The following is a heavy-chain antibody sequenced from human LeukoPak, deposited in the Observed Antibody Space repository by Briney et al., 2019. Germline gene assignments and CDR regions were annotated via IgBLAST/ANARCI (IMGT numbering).Heavy chain of an antibody. CDR3: AKDSVKVTTVRRVPHYMDV. V-gene: IGHV3-30*02. CDR1: GFTFGSYG. Sequence: GGSLRLSCAASGFTFGSYGMHWVRQAPGKGLEWVTFIRSDGSNKYYADSVKGRFTISRDNSKNTLYLQMNSLRAEDTAVYYCAKDSVKVTTVRRVPHYMDVWGKGTTVTISS. D-gene: IGHD4-17*01. CDR2: IRSDGSNK. J-gene: IGHJ6*03.